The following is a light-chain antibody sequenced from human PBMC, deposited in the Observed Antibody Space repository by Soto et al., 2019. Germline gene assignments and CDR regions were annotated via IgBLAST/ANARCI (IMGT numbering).Light chain of an antibody. CDR3: QQYNSYSPRYT. CDR2: DAS. J-gene: IGKJ2*01. V-gene: IGKV1-5*01. Sequence: DSQMTQSPSTLSASVGDRVTITCRASQSISSWLAWYQQKPGKAPKLLIYDASSLESGVPSRFSGSGSGTEFTLTISSLQPDDFATYYCQQYNSYSPRYTFGQGTKLEIK. CDR1: QSISSW.